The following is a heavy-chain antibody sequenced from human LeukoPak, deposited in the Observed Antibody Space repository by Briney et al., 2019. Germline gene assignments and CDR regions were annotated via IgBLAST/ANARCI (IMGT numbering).Heavy chain of an antibody. CDR2: IYYSGST. CDR3: ARGGYCSSTSCYFPFNAFDI. Sequence: SETLSLTCTVSGGSISSSSYYWGWIRQPPGKGLEWIGSIYYSGSTYYNPSLKSRVTISVDTSKNQFSLKLSSVTAADTAVYYCARGGYCSSTSCYFPFNAFDIWGQGTMVTVSS. CDR1: GGSISSSSYY. D-gene: IGHD2-2*01. V-gene: IGHV4-39*01. J-gene: IGHJ3*02.